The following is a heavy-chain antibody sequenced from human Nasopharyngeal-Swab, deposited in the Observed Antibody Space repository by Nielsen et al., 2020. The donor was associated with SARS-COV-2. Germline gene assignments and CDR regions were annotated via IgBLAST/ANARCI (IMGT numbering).Heavy chain of an antibody. J-gene: IGHJ5*02. CDR3: ARGVKYDFWSGIRKYNWFDP. Sequence: SETLSLTFAVYGGSFSGYYWSWIRQPPGKGLEWIGEINHSGSTNYNPSLKSRVTISVDTSKNQFSLKLSSVTAADTAVYYCARGVKYDFWSGIRKYNWFDPWGQGTLVTVSS. D-gene: IGHD3-3*01. V-gene: IGHV4-34*01. CDR2: INHSGST. CDR1: GGSFSGYY.